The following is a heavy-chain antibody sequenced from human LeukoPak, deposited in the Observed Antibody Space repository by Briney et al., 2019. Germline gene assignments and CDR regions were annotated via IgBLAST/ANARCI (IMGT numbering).Heavy chain of an antibody. CDR2: IRYDGSNK. Sequence: GGSLRLSCAASGFTFSSYWMTWVRQAPGKGLEWVAFIRYDGSNKYYADSVKGRFTISRDNSKNTLYLQMNSLRAEDTAVYYCAKRAGDGFDIWGQGTMVTVSS. D-gene: IGHD6-19*01. V-gene: IGHV3-30*02. CDR3: AKRAGDGFDI. J-gene: IGHJ3*02. CDR1: GFTFSSYW.